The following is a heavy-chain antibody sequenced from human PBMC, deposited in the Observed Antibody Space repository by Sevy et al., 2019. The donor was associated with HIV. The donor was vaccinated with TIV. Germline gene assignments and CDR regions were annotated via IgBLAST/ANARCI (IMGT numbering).Heavy chain of an antibody. J-gene: IGHJ4*02. CDR3: ATPGCLLTSMVRGVIIDPKFDY. D-gene: IGHD3-10*01. CDR2: IIPIFGTA. CDR1: GGTFSSYA. Sequence: ASVKVSCKASGGTFSSYAISWVRQAPGQGLEWMGGIIPIFGTANYAQKFQGRVTITADESTSTAYMELSSLRSEDTAVYYCATPGCLLTSMVRGVIIDPKFDYWGQGTLVTVSS. V-gene: IGHV1-69*13.